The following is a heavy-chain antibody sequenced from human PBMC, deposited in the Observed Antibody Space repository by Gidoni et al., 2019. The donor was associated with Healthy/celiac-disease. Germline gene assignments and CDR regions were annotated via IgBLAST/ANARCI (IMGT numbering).Heavy chain of an antibody. V-gene: IGHV3-33*01. CDR1: GFTFSSYG. Sequence: QVQLVESGGGVVQPGRSLRLSCAASGFTFSSYGMHWVRQAPGKGLEWVAVIWYDGSNKYYADSVKGRFTISRDNSKNTLYLQMNSLRAEDTAVYYCARAIITMVRGVTAPDYWGQGTLVTVSS. J-gene: IGHJ4*02. D-gene: IGHD3-10*01. CDR3: ARAIITMVRGVTAPDY. CDR2: IWYDGSNK.